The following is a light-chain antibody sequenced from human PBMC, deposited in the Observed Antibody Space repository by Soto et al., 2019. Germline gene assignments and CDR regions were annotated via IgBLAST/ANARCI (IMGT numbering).Light chain of an antibody. CDR1: QGISNF. Sequence: IQMTQSPSSLSASVGDRVTITCQASQGISNFLNWYQQKPGKAPKLLIYDASNLETGVPSRFSGSGSGTDFTFTISSLQPEDIATYYCQQSYSTPQTFGQGTKVDNK. J-gene: IGKJ1*01. V-gene: IGKV1-33*01. CDR3: QQSYSTPQT. CDR2: DAS.